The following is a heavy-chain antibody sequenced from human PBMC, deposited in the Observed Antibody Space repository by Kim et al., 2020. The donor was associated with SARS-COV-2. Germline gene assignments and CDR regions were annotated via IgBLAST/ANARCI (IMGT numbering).Heavy chain of an antibody. Sequence: TPSLKSRVAISGDTSKNQCSRKLSSVTAADTAVYYWARHSDSSSSAIFDYWGQGTLVTVSS. V-gene: IGHV4-61*07. J-gene: IGHJ4*02. CDR3: ARHSDSSSSAIFDY. D-gene: IGHD6-6*01.